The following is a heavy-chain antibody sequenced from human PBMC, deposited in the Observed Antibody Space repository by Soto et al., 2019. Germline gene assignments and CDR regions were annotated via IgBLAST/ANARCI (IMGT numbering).Heavy chain of an antibody. D-gene: IGHD3-22*01. V-gene: IGHV5-51*01. CDR1: GYSFTSYW. CDR2: IYPGDSDT. J-gene: IGHJ6*02. CDR3: ARHVISGDSSGYSYFSHGMDV. Sequence: PGESLKICCKGSGYSFTSYWIGWVRQMPGKGLEWMGIIYPGDSDTRYSPSFQGQVTISADKSISTAYLQWSSLKASDTAMYYCARHVISGDSSGYSYFSHGMDVWGQGTTVTVSS.